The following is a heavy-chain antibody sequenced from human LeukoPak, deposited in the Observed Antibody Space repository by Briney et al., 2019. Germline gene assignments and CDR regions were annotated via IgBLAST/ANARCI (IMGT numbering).Heavy chain of an antibody. J-gene: IGHJ4*02. V-gene: IGHV3-53*01. CDR2: IYSGGST. CDR1: GFTVSSNC. Sequence: GGSLRLSCAASGFTVSSNCMSWVRQAPGKGLEWVSVIYSGGSTYYADSVKGRFTISRDNSKNTLYLQMNSLRAEDTAVYYCARGTVVTTGFNRAFDYWGQGTLVTVSS. D-gene: IGHD3-22*01. CDR3: ARGTVVTTGFNRAFDY.